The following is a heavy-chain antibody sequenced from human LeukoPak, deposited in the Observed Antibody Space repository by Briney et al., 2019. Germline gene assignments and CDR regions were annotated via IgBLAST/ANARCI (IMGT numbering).Heavy chain of an antibody. Sequence: PSETLSLTCTVSGGSISSSSYYWGWIRQPPGKGLEWIGSIYYSGSTYYNPSLKSRVTISVDTSKNQFSLKLSSVTAADTAVYYCARDPIYYDSSGYYDPLDYWGQGTLVIVSS. CDR3: ARDPIYYDSSGYYDPLDY. J-gene: IGHJ4*02. CDR2: IYYSGST. CDR1: GGSISSSSYY. V-gene: IGHV4-39*07. D-gene: IGHD3-22*01.